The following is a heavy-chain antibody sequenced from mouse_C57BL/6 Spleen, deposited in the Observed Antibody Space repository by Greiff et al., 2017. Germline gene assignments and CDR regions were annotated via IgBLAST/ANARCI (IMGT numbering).Heavy chain of an antibody. D-gene: IGHD6-1*01. CDR3: ARRSFNAMDY. CDR2: IDPSDSDT. V-gene: IGHV1-52*01. Sequence: VQLQQPGAELVRPGSSVKLSCKASGYTFTSYWMHWVKQRPIQGLEWIGNIDPSDSDTHYNQKFKDKATLTVDKSSSTAYMQLSSLTSEDAAVYYCARRSFNAMDYWGQGTSVTVSS. CDR1: GYTFTSYW. J-gene: IGHJ4*01.